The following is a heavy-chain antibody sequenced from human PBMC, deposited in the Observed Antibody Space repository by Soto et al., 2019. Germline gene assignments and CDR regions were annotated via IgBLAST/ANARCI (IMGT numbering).Heavy chain of an antibody. D-gene: IGHD2-15*01. CDR1: GGSISSGGYY. Sequence: QVQLQESGPGLVKPSQTLSLTCTVSGGSISSGGYYWSWIRQHPGKGLEWIGYTYYSGSTYYNPSLKGRVTRSVGQPKNQFSLKVSSVNAADTAGYYWSRGGYCSGGSCSDAFDIWGQGTMVTVSS. CDR3: SRGGYCSGGSCSDAFDI. V-gene: IGHV4-31*03. CDR2: TYYSGST. J-gene: IGHJ3*02.